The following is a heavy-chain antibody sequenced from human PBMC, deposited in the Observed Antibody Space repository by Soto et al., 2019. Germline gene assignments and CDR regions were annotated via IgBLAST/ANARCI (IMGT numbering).Heavy chain of an antibody. CDR2: ISGSGGST. Sequence: PGGSLRLSCAASGFTFSSYAMSWVRQAPGKGLEWVSAISGSGGSTYYADSVKGRFTISRDNSKNTLYLQMNSLRAEDTAVYYCAKDVLTIVGATMPPPPGMDVWGQGTTVTVSS. J-gene: IGHJ6*02. CDR3: AKDVLTIVGATMPPPPGMDV. D-gene: IGHD1-26*01. CDR1: GFTFSSYA. V-gene: IGHV3-23*01.